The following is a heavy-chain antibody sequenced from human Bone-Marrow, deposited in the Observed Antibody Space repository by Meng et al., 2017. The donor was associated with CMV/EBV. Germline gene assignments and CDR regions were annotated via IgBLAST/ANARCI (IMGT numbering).Heavy chain of an antibody. CDR3: ARDQGGRLGKNYYYYYGMDV. CDR2: IIPILGIT. D-gene: IGHD7-27*01. J-gene: IGHJ6*02. V-gene: IGHV1-69*10. Sequence: SVKVSCKASGGTFSSYAINWVRQAPGQGLEWMGGIIPILGITNYAQKFQGRVTITADKSTSTAYMELSSLRSEDTAVYYCARDQGGRLGKNYYYYYGMDVSGQGTTVTVSS. CDR1: GGTFSSYA.